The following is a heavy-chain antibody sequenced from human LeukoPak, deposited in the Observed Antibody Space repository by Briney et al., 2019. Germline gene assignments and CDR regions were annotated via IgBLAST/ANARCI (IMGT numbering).Heavy chain of an antibody. Sequence: SVKVSCKASGGTFSSYAISWVRQAPGQGLEWMGGIIPIFGTANYAQKFQGRVTITADESTSTAYMELSSLRSEDTAVYYCARGDSSGWSKYYFDYWGQGTLVTVSS. D-gene: IGHD6-19*01. CDR3: ARGDSSGWSKYYFDY. J-gene: IGHJ4*02. CDR2: IIPIFGTA. CDR1: GGTFSSYA. V-gene: IGHV1-69*13.